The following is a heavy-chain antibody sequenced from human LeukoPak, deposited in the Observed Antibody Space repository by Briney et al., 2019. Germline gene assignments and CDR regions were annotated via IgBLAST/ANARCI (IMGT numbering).Heavy chain of an antibody. D-gene: IGHD2/OR15-2a*01. V-gene: IGHV3-7*01. CDR3: ARKAKYSEFLFDY. CDR1: GFTFSTYW. J-gene: IGHJ4*02. CDR2: IKPSGTET. Sequence: GGSLRLSCAASGFTFSTYWMTGVRQAPGKGLEWVANIKPSGTETYYGDPVKGRFTISRDNSKNTLYLQMSSLRAEDTAVYYCARKAKYSEFLFDYWGQGTLVTVSS.